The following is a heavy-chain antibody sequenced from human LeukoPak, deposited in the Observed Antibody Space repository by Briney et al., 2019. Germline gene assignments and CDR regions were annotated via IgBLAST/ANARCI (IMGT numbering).Heavy chain of an antibody. D-gene: IGHD3-3*01. V-gene: IGHV1-24*01. J-gene: IGHJ5*02. CDR1: GYTLTELS. CDR2: FDPEDGET. Sequence: ASVKVSCKVSGYTLTELSMHWVRQAPGKGLEWMGGFDPEDGETIYAQKFQGRVTMTEDTSTDTAYMELSSLRSEDTAVYYCATVSFSIFGVVSDWFDPWGQGTLVTVSS. CDR3: ATVSFSIFGVVSDWFDP.